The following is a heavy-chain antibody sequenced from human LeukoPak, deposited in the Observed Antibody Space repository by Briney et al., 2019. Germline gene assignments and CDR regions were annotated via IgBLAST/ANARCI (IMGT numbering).Heavy chain of an antibody. D-gene: IGHD3-3*01. J-gene: IGHJ4*02. Sequence: SETLSLTCTVSGGSIISYYWRWIRQPAGKGLGWIGRIYTSGSTNYNPSLKSRVTTSVDKSKNQFSLKLSSVTAADTAVYYCAREVGGDFDYWGQGTLVTVSS. CDR2: IYTSGST. CDR3: AREVGGDFDY. CDR1: GGSIISYY. V-gene: IGHV4-4*07.